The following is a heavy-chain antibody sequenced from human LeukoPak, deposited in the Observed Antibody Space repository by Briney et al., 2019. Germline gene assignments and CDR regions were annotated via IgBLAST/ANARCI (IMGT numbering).Heavy chain of an antibody. Sequence: GGSLRLSCAASGFTFSSYGMHWVRQAPGKGLEWVAVISYDGSNKYYADSVKGRFTISRDNSKNTLYLQMNSLRAEDTAVYYCARDTSRAGLLWFGDEADYWGQGTLVTVSS. V-gene: IGHV3-30*03. CDR3: ARDTSRAGLLWFGDEADY. J-gene: IGHJ4*02. D-gene: IGHD3-10*01. CDR2: ISYDGSNK. CDR1: GFTFSSYG.